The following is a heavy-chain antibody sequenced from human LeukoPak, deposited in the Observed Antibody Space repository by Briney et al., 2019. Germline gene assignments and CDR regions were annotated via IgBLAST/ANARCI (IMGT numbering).Heavy chain of an antibody. CDR2: IWYDGSNK. CDR3: ARAPSGAQLDP. V-gene: IGHV3-33*01. Sequence: GRSLRLSCAASGFIFSSYGMHWVRQAPGKGLEWVAVIWYDGSNKDYADSVKGRFTISRDNSKNMLYLQMNSLSVEGTANYYCARAPSGAQLDPWGQGTLVTVSS. J-gene: IGHJ5*02. CDR1: GFIFSSYG. D-gene: IGHD4/OR15-4a*01.